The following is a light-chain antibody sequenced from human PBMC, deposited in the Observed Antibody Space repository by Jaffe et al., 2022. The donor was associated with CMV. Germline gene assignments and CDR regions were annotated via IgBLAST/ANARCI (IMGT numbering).Light chain of an antibody. CDR3: SSYTNTNTLWV. V-gene: IGLV2-14*03. CDR2: DVT. CDR1: SSDVGAYDY. J-gene: IGLJ3*02. Sequence: QSALTQPASVSGSPGQSITISCTGTSSDVGAYDYVSWYQQHPGKAPKLVIYDVTYRPSGISHRFSGSKSGNTASLTISGLQAEDEADYYCSSYTNTNTLWVFGGGSKLTVL.